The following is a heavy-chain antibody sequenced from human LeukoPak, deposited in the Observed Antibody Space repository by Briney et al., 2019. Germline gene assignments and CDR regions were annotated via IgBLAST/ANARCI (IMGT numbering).Heavy chain of an antibody. CDR2: IGPTGFDR. V-gene: IGHV3-21*06. CDR1: GLTFSTSG. Sequence: KAGGSLRLSCTTSGLTFSTSGFNWVRQAPGKGLEWVASIGPTGFDRYHADSIKGRFTISRVNANNFLYLQMDSLRAEDTAVYYCATETNGRHYDYWGQGTLLTVSS. D-gene: IGHD1-14*01. CDR3: ATETNGRHYDY. J-gene: IGHJ4*02.